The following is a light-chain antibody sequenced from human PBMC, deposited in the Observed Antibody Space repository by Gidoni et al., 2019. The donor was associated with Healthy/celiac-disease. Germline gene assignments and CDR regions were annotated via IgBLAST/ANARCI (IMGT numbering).Light chain of an antibody. CDR3: QQYNNWPPWT. CDR2: GAS. Sequence: DIVMTQSPATLSVSPGERATLPCRASQSVSSNLAWYQQQPGQAPRLLIYGASTRATGIPARFSGSGSGTEFTLTISSLQSEDFAVYYCQQYNNWPPWTFGQGTKVEIK. CDR1: QSVSSN. J-gene: IGKJ1*01. V-gene: IGKV3-15*01.